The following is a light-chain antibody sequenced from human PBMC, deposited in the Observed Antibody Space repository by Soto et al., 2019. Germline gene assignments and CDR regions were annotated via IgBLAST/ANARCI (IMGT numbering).Light chain of an antibody. CDR2: DAY. CDR1: QGVGST. CDR3: QHFGGTTFT. Sequence: EIVMTQSPATLSVSPGERVTLSCRASQGVGSTLNWYRQQPGQAPRLLIYDAYLRATGVPARFSGSRSGTHFTLTISRLEPGDFAVYYCQHFGGTTFTFGQGTLLEVK. V-gene: IGKV3-15*01. J-gene: IGKJ5*01.